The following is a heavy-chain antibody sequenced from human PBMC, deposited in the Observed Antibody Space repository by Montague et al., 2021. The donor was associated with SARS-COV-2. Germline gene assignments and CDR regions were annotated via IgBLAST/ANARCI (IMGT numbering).Heavy chain of an antibody. CDR2: IYTSGST. D-gene: IGHD3-3*01. CDR3: ARILGTYYDFWSGERAIGAFDI. V-gene: IGHV4-61*02. Sequence: TLSLTCTVSGGSISSGSYYWSWIRQPAGKGLEWIGRIYTSGSTNYNPSLKSRVTISVDTSKNQFSLKLSSATAADTAVYYCARILGTYYDFWSGERAIGAFDIWGQGTMVTVSS. J-gene: IGHJ3*02. CDR1: GGSISSGSYY.